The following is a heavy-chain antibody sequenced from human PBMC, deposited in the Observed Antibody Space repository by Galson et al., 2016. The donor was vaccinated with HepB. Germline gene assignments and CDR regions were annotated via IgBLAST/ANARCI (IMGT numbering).Heavy chain of an antibody. J-gene: IGHJ5*02. CDR2: LISAGTIS. CDR1: GFAFSSHG. D-gene: IGHD4-23*01. CDR3: VRDHSVVPTTAYNWFDP. Sequence: SLRLSCAASGFAFSSHGMHWVRQDLAQGLVWVARLISAGTISKSAYSVKGRFIISRDNAKNTLYLQMTSLRAEDTAVYFCVRDHSVVPTTAYNWFDPWGRGTLVTVSS. V-gene: IGHV3-74*01.